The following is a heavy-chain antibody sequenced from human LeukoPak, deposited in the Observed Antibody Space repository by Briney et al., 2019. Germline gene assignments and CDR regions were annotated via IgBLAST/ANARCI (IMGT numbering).Heavy chain of an antibody. J-gene: IGHJ3*02. CDR2: IYHSGST. CDR1: GGSISSLY. D-gene: IGHD1-26*01. V-gene: IGHV4-59*11. Sequence: SETLSLTCTVSGGSISSLYWSWVRQPPGKGLEWIGYIYHSGSTNYNPSLKSRVTISVDTSKNQFSLKLSSVTAADTAVYYCARDLGSTKGNAFDIWGQGTMVTVSS. CDR3: ARDLGSTKGNAFDI.